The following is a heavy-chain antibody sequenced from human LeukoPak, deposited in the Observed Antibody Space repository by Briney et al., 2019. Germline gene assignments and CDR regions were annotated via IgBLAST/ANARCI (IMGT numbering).Heavy chain of an antibody. J-gene: IGHJ4*02. CDR3: ARGRALDY. CDR1: GGSFSGYY. Sequence: SETLSLTCAVYGGSFSGYYWSWIRQPPGKGLEWIGEINHSGSTNYNPSLKSRVTISVDTSRNQFSLKLSSVTAADTAVYYCARGRALDYWGQGTLVTVSS. V-gene: IGHV4-34*01. CDR2: INHSGST.